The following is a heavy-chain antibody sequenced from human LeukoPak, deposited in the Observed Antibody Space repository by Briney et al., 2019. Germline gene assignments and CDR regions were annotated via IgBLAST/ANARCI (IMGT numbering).Heavy chain of an antibody. CDR2: ISGSGGST. Sequence: PGGSLRLSCAASGFTFSSYAMSWVRQAPGKGLEWVSAISGSGGSTYYADSVKGRFTISRDNSKITLYLQMNSLRAEDTAVYYCAKAGSSGYYYWGNWFDPWGQGTLVTVSS. CDR3: AKAGSSGYYYWGNWFDP. CDR1: GFTFSSYA. D-gene: IGHD3-22*01. J-gene: IGHJ5*02. V-gene: IGHV3-23*01.